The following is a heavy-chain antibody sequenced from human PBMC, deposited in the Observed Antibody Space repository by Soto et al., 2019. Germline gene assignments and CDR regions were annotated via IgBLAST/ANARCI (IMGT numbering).Heavy chain of an antibody. CDR1: GYTFTSYH. J-gene: IGHJ5*02. Sequence: QVQLVQSGAEVKKPGASVKVSCKGSGYTFTSYHINWVRQATGQGLEWMGWMNPNSGNTGYAQTLQGRVTMTWDTXISTAYMELSSLRFEDTAMYYCARGHISSTKNWLDPWGQGTLVTVSS. D-gene: IGHD6-6*01. CDR2: MNPNSGNT. CDR3: ARGHISSTKNWLDP. V-gene: IGHV1-8*01.